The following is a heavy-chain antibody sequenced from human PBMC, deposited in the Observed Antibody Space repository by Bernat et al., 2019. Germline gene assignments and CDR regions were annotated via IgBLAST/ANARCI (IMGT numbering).Heavy chain of an antibody. CDR2: SIGDGCST. CDR3: ARAQHLADDAFDI. D-gene: IGHD6-13*01. V-gene: IGHV3-74*01. J-gene: IGHJ3*02. Sequence: EEQLVESGGGLVQPWGSLGLSWAASGFTFSSYWMHRVRQAPGKGPVGVSRSIGDGCSTSYSDSLKGRFTMSRDNAKNKLYLQMNSLRAEDTAVYSWARAQHLADDAFDIWGQGTLVTVSS. CDR1: GFTFSSYW.